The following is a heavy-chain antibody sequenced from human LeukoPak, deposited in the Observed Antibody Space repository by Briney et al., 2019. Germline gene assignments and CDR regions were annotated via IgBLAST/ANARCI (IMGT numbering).Heavy chain of an antibody. CDR3: AKGEHIVVVTALFDY. CDR1: GFTFSSYG. D-gene: IGHD2-21*02. Sequence: GRSLRLSCAASGFTFSSYGMHWVRQAPGKGLECVAVISYDGSNKYYADSVKGRFTISRDNSKNTLYLQMNSLRAEDTAVYYCAKGEHIVVVTALFDYWGQGTLVTASS. CDR2: ISYDGSNK. J-gene: IGHJ4*02. V-gene: IGHV3-30*18.